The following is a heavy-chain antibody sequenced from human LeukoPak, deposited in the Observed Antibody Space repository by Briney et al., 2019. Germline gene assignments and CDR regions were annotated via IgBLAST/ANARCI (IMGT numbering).Heavy chain of an antibody. D-gene: IGHD2-15*01. CDR1: GGTFSSYA. Sequence: GASVKVSCKASGGTFSSYAISWARQAPGQGLEWMGGIIPIFGTANYAQKFQGRVTITADESTSTAYMELSSLRSEDTAVYYCARDARTSYPLTGLIYYYYYMDVWGKGTTVTISS. J-gene: IGHJ6*03. CDR3: ARDARTSYPLTGLIYYYYYMDV. V-gene: IGHV1-69*13. CDR2: IIPIFGTA.